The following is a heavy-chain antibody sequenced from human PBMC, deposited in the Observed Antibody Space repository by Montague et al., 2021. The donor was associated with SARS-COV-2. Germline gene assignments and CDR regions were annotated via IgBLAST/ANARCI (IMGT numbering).Heavy chain of an antibody. CDR3: ARVGRQQLVRLSGMDV. Sequence: SETLSLTCTVPGGSISSSSYYWGWLRQPPGKGLEWIGSIYYSGSTYSXPSLRSPVTISVDTSKNQFSLKLSSVTAADTAVYYCARVGRQQLVRLSGMDVWGQGTTVTVSS. V-gene: IGHV4-39*07. J-gene: IGHJ6*02. CDR2: IYYSGST. D-gene: IGHD6-13*01. CDR1: GGSISSSSYY.